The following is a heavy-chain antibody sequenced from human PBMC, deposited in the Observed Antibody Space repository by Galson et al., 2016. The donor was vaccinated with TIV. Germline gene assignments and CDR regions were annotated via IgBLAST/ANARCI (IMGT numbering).Heavy chain of an antibody. D-gene: IGHD3-16*01. CDR1: GDSVSSTSAA. J-gene: IGHJ4*02. CDR2: TYYRSTWYN. CDR3: ARATPSVFGIIMTLDS. Sequence: CAISGDSVSSTSAAWNWIGQSPSRGLEWLGRTYYRSTWYNDYAASLKRRITINPDTSKNQFSLQLTSVTPEDTAVYYCARATPSVFGIIMTLDSWGQGTLVTVSS. V-gene: IGHV6-1*01.